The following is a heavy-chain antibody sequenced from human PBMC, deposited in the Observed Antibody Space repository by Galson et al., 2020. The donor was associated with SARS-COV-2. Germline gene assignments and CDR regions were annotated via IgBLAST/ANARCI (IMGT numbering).Heavy chain of an antibody. V-gene: IGHV1-24*01. CDR2: FDPEDGET. CDR1: GYTLTELS. J-gene: IGHJ5*02. D-gene: IGHD3-3*01. CDR3: ATCTIFGVGSNWFDP. Sequence: ASVKVSCKVSGYTLTELSMHWVRQAPGKGLEWMGGFDPEDGETIYAQKFQGRVTMTEDTSTDTAYMELSSLRSEDTAVYYCATCTIFGVGSNWFDPWGQGTLVTVSS.